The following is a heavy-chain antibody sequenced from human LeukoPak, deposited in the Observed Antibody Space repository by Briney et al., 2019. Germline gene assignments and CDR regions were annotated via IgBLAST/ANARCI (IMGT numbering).Heavy chain of an antibody. V-gene: IGHV3-23*01. CDR1: GFIFSIYS. Sequence: GGSLRLSCAASGFIFSIYSMSWVRQAPGKGLEWVSGISSSGGSTYYADSVKGRFTISRDNSKNTLYPQMNSLRAEDTAVYYCAKVILLWFSGMDVWGQGTTVTVSS. D-gene: IGHD3-10*01. CDR2: ISSSGGST. J-gene: IGHJ6*02. CDR3: AKVILLWFSGMDV.